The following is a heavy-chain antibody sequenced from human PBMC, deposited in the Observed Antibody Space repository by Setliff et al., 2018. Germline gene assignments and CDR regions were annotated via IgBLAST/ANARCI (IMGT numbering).Heavy chain of an antibody. V-gene: IGHV1-18*01. J-gene: IGHJ4*02. CDR2: IFPKTGNT. D-gene: IGHD2-2*01. CDR3: SRLVRYCTTTSCQGASGAEL. CDR1: GGTFRSDG. Sequence: ASVKVSCKASGGTFRSDGITWVRQAPGQGLEWMGWIFPKTGNTNYAHKLQGRVSMTTDTSTTTAYLELRSLTSDDTAVYYCSRLVRYCTTTSCQGASGAELWGQGTLVTVSS.